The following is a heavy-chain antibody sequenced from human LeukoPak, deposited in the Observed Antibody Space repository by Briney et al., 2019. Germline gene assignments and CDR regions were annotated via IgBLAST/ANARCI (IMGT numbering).Heavy chain of an antibody. CDR3: ATDRGWRTSGYYLYYFEY. V-gene: IGHV3-7*01. J-gene: IGHJ4*02. Sequence: PGRSPRLSCAASGFIFTNYFMSWVRQAPGKGLEWVASIKHDGSEKYYVDSVRGRFTISRDNTMNSLYLQMSSLRAEDTAVYYCATDRGWRTSGYYLYYFEYWGQGTLVTYSS. CDR2: IKHDGSEK. D-gene: IGHD3-3*01. CDR1: GFIFTNYF.